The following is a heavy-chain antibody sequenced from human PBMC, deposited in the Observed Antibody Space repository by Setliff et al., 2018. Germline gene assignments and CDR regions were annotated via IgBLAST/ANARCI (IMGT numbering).Heavy chain of an antibody. V-gene: IGHV3-23*01. D-gene: IGHD2-21*02. CDR1: GFSFGSFS. CDR2: ILYTGGGP. Sequence: GGSLRLSCAASGFSFGSFSMSWVRQPPGKGLEWVASILYTGGGPSYGESVKGRFTISRDNSTNTVFLQINSLRDEDTAVYYCAKCGGDHCCPLNYYQYMDVWGKGTTVTVSS. J-gene: IGHJ6*03. CDR3: AKCGGDHCCPLNYYQYMDV.